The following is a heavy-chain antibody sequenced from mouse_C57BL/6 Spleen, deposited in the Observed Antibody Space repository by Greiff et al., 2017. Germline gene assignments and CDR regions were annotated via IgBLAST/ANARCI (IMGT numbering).Heavy chain of an antibody. CDR2: IDPSDSYT. CDR1: GYTFTSYW. V-gene: IGHV1-50*01. CDR3: ARRGAPYYFDY. Sequence: QVQLQQSGAELVKPGASVKLSCKASGYTFTSYWMQWVKQRPGQGLEWIGEIDPSDSYTNYNQKFKGKATLTVDTSSSTAYMQLSSLTSEDSAVYYCARRGAPYYFDYWGQGTTRTVSS. J-gene: IGHJ2*01.